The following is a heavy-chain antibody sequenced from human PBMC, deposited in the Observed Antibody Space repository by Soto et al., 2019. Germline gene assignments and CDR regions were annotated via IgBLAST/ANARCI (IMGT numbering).Heavy chain of an antibody. Sequence: QVQLVQSGPEVKKPGASVKVSCKASAYTFTTYGISWVRQAPGQGLEWMGWISGYNGQTNYAQKFRGRVSITTDTSTSTAYMEMRSRRCDDTGMYYCARDGRKQLWVEGLIAMDVWGQGTTVTVSS. CDR2: ISGYNGQT. V-gene: IGHV1-18*01. CDR1: AYTFTTYG. J-gene: IGHJ6*02. CDR3: ARDGRKQLWVEGLIAMDV. D-gene: IGHD5-18*01.